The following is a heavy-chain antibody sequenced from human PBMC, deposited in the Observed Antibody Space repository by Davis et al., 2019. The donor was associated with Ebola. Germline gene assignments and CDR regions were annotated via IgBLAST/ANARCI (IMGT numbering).Heavy chain of an antibody. J-gene: IGHJ3*01. CDR3: AKDKNYHQLRNLAPSTFDV. CDR2: VAFDGGDK. CDR1: GFVFTRYP. Sequence: PGGSLRLSCTASGFVFTRYPIHWVRQAPGKGLEWLAVVAFDGGDKKTVDSGRGRFAISRDNSRSTVYLDIHSLSSDDTAVYFCAKDKNYHQLRNLAPSTFDVSGQGTMVTVAS. V-gene: IGHV3-30*18. D-gene: IGHD2-2*01.